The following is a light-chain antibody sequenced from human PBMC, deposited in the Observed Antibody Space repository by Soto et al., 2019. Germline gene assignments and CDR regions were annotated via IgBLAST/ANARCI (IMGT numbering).Light chain of an antibody. V-gene: IGKV1-39*01. Sequence: DIQMTQSPSSLSTSVGDRVTITCRASQSITGYLNWYQQKPGKAPKLQIYAAASLQIVVPSRFIHNRSGTDFTQTISSLQRYHFATYLCLRRLGIPYIFGQVT. CDR2: AAA. CDR1: QSITGY. CDR3: LRRLGIPYI. J-gene: IGKJ2*01.